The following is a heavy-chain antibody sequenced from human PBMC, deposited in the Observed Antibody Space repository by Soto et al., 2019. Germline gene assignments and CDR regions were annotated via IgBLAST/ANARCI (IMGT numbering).Heavy chain of an antibody. D-gene: IGHD3-16*02. J-gene: IGHJ6*02. CDR3: ARDGRGITFGGVIVIPGIYYYGMDV. V-gene: IGHV3-21*01. Sequence: GGSLRLSCAASGFTFSSYSMNWVRQAPGKGLEWVSSISSSSSYIYYADSVKGRFTISRDNAKNSLYLQMNSLRAEDTAVYYCARDGRGITFGGVIVIPGIYYYGMDVWGQGTTVTVSS. CDR1: GFTFSSYS. CDR2: ISSSSSYI.